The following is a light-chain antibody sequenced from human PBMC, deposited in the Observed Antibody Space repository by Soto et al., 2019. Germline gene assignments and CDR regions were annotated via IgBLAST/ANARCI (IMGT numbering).Light chain of an antibody. V-gene: IGLV2-14*01. CDR3: SSFTSSRIYV. Sequence: QSALTQPASVSGSPGQSITISCTGTSSDVGGYNYVSWFQLHPGKAPKLMVYEVSNRPSGISSRFSGSKSGNTASLTISGLQAEDEADYYCSSFTSSRIYVFGTGTQLTVL. CDR1: SSDVGGYNY. J-gene: IGLJ1*01. CDR2: EVS.